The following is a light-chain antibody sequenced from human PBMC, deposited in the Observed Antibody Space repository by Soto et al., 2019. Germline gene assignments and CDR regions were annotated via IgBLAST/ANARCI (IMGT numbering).Light chain of an antibody. J-gene: IGLJ3*02. CDR2: EVT. CDR1: SSDVAIYKY. CDR3: SSYTGSSTWV. V-gene: IGLV2-14*01. Sequence: QSVLTQPASVSGSPGQSITISCTGTSSDVAIYKYVAWYQQHPGKAPKLLIYEVTNRPSGVSNRFSGSKSGNTASLTISGLQAEDEADYYCSSYTGSSTWVFGGGTKLTVL.